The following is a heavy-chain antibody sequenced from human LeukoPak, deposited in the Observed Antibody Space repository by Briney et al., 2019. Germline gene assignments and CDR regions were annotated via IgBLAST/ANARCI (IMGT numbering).Heavy chain of an antibody. V-gene: IGHV4-34*01. J-gene: IGHJ4*02. Sequence: PSETLSLTCAVYGGSFRGYYWSWIRQPPGKGLEWIGEVNHSGSTNYNPSLKSRVTISVDTSKNQFSLKLNSGTAADTAVYYCARGPYPLVYWDQGTLVTVSS. CDR1: GGSFRGYY. D-gene: IGHD2-2*01. CDR3: ARGPYPLVY. CDR2: VNHSGST.